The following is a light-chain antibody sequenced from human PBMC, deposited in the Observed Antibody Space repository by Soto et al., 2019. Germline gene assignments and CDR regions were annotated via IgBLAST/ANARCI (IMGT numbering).Light chain of an antibody. Sequence: QSALTQPASVSGSPGQSITISCTGTSSDVGGYNYVSWYQQHPVKAPKLMIYDVSNRPSGVSNRFSGSKSGNTASLTISGLQAEDEADYYCSSYTSSSTLGVVFGGGTKLTVL. CDR3: SSYTSSSTLGVV. V-gene: IGLV2-14*01. J-gene: IGLJ2*01. CDR1: SSDVGGYNY. CDR2: DVS.